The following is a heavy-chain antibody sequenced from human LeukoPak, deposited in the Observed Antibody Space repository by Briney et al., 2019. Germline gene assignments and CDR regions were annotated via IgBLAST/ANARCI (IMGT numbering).Heavy chain of an antibody. Sequence: GGSLRLSCAASGFTFSSYGRHWVRQAPGKGLEWVAVISYDGSNKYYADSVKGRFTISRDNSKNTLYLQMNSLRAGDTAVYYCAKDRLRLGYCSGGSCFAPLDYWGQGTLVTVSS. V-gene: IGHV3-30*18. CDR1: GFTFSSYG. CDR2: ISYDGSNK. J-gene: IGHJ4*02. D-gene: IGHD2-15*01. CDR3: AKDRLRLGYCSGGSCFAPLDY.